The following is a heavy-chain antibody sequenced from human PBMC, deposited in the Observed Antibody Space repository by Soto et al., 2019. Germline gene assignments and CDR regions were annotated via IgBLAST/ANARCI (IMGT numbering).Heavy chain of an antibody. CDR3: ARGNDWKSSTFDI. V-gene: IGHV4-59*11. CDR1: GGSLTDHY. CDR2: VYYSGAT. J-gene: IGHJ3*02. Sequence: QVQLQESGPGLVKPSETLSLTCTVAGGSLTDHYRNWFRQSPGRGLQWIGYVYYSGATSYNPSLTSRVTMTVDTSKNQFSLKLRSVTAADTAVYFCARGNDWKSSTFDIWGQGTMVSVSS. D-gene: IGHD2-21*01.